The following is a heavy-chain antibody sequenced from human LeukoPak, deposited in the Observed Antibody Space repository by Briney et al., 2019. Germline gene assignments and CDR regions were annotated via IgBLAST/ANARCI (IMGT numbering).Heavy chain of an antibody. D-gene: IGHD6-13*01. CDR2: ISGGSNTI. CDR3: ATGVGYHSSWHEYFQH. Sequence: GGSLRLSCAASRFTFSSYSMNWVRQPPGKGLEWISYISGGSNTIYYADSVKGRFTISRDNAKNSLYLQMNSLRAEDTAVYYCATGVGYHSSWHEYFQHWGQGTLVTVSS. CDR1: RFTFSSYS. V-gene: IGHV3-48*04. J-gene: IGHJ1*01.